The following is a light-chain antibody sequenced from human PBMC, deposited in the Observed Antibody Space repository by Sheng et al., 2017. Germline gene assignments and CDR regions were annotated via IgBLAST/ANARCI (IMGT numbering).Light chain of an antibody. V-gene: IGKV3-20*01. CDR3: QQYGRSPLT. CDR1: QSVSSSY. J-gene: IGKJ4*01. CDR2: GAS. Sequence: EIVLTQSPGTLSLSPGEGATLSCRASQSVSSSYLAWYQQKPGQAPRLLIYGASSRATGISDRFSGSGSGADFTLGISRLEPEDFAVYYCQQYGRSPLTFGGGTKVEI.